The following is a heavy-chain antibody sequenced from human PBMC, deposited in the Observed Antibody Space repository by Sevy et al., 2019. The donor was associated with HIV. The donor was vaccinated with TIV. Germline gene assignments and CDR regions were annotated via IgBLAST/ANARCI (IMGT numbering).Heavy chain of an antibody. CDR1: GFTFSSYA. Sequence: GGSLRLSCAASGFTFSSYALLWVRQAPGKGLEWVSLISYDGSKKYYSDSVKGRCAISRDESKTTLFLQINSLRSEDTAIYYCARVGVSYCTDDCYHRFDYWGRGTLVTVSS. CDR3: ARVGVSYCTDDCYHRFDY. J-gene: IGHJ4*02. CDR2: ISYDGSKK. D-gene: IGHD2-21*02. V-gene: IGHV3-30*09.